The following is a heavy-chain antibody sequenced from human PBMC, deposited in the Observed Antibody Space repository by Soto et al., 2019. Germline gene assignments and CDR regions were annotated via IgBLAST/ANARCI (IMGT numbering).Heavy chain of an antibody. D-gene: IGHD6-13*01. CDR2: MNXNXXNT. Sequence: ASVKVSCKASGYTFTSYDINWLRQATGQGLXXXXXMNXNXXNTGYXXKFQGRVTKTQNTSISTPYLDLCSLRAANKAVYYCVRHRRAASFWFDPRRQRNLVTVSS. V-gene: IGHV1-8*01. CDR1: GYTFTSYD. CDR3: VRHRRAASFWFDP. J-gene: IGHJ5*02.